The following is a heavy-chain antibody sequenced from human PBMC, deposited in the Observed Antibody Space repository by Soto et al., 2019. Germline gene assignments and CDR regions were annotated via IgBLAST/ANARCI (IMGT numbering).Heavy chain of an antibody. D-gene: IGHD3-22*01. CDR1: GYRFTHYV. J-gene: IGHJ4*02. Sequence: ASVKVSCKASGYRFTHYVIHWVRQAPGQRLERMGWIGAGDGKTYYSQNFQGRVTITKDTSASTAYMELSSLISEDTAVYYCVRDYASDSGVHLDFWGQGTLVTVSS. V-gene: IGHV1-3*01. CDR3: VRDYASDSGVHLDF. CDR2: IGAGDGKT.